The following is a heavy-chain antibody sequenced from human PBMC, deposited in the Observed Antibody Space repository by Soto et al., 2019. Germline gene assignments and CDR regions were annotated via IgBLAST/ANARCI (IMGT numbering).Heavy chain of an antibody. Sequence: QVHLLQSGAEVKKPGSSLKVSCKVSGGAFTNYSLNWVRHSPGQGLAWLGGIIPLHNTSNYSEKFVGRLSVTADISSSTVYMHLSGLTSGDTATYYCASWSAWNPLYYHGMDVWGQGATVTVSS. J-gene: IGHJ6*02. V-gene: IGHV1-69*06. CDR2: IIPLHNTS. D-gene: IGHD1-1*01. CDR1: GGAFTNYS. CDR3: ASWSAWNPLYYHGMDV.